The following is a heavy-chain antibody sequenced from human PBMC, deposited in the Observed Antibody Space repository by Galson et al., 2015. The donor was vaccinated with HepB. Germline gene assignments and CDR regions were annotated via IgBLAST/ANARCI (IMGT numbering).Heavy chain of an antibody. J-gene: IGHJ3*02. CDR2: ISGSGGST. D-gene: IGHD3-3*01. CDR1: GFTFSSYA. Sequence: SLRLSCAASGFTFSSYAMSWVRQAPGKGLEWVSAISGSGGSTYYADSVKGRFTISRDNSKNTLYLQMNSLRAEDTAVYYCAKGVGITIFGVVTDDAFDIWAKGQWSPSLQ. CDR3: AKGVGITIFGVVTDDAFDI. V-gene: IGHV3-23*01.